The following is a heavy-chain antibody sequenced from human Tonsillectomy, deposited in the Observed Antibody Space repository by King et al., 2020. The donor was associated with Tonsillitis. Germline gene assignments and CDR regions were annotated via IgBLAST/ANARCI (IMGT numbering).Heavy chain of an antibody. V-gene: IGHV5-51*01. Sequence: QLVQSGAEVKKTGESMKISCKGSGYSFHLYWIGWVRQMPVKDREWVGGIYTGVSDTTYSPSFQGQVTIAVDKSSSTAYLQWSSLKASDTARYYCARRSSDLFDYWGQGTLVTVSS. CDR1: GYSFHLYW. CDR3: ARRSSDLFDY. CDR2: IYTGVSDT. J-gene: IGHJ4*02. D-gene: IGHD6-6*01.